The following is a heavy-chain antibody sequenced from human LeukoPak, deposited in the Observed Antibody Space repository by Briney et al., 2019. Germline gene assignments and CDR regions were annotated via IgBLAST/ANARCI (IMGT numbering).Heavy chain of an antibody. D-gene: IGHD5-12*01. CDR3: ARGYSGYFYY. CDR1: GFNFGTYW. V-gene: IGHV3-7*04. J-gene: IGHJ4*02. CDR2: IKKDGSEK. Sequence: GGSLRLSCAASGFNFGTYWMNWVRQAPGIGLEWVANIKKDGSEKHYVDSVKGRFTISRDNAKSTLYLQMNSLRAEDTAVYYCARGYSGYFYYWGQGTLVTVSS.